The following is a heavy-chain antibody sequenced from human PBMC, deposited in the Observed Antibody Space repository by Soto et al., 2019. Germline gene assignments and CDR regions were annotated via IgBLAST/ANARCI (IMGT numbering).Heavy chain of an antibody. D-gene: IGHD5-12*01. CDR3: ERDDSGYDSNPPFDY. J-gene: IGHJ4*02. CDR2: ISAYNGNT. Sequence: QVQLVQSGAEVKKPGASVKVSCKASGYTFTSYGISWVRQAPGQGLEWMGWISAYNGNTNYAQKLQGRVTMTTDTSTSTVDMRRRSLRYDDMSVYECERDDSGYDSNPPFDYWGQGTLVTVSS. CDR1: GYTFTSYG. V-gene: IGHV1-18*03.